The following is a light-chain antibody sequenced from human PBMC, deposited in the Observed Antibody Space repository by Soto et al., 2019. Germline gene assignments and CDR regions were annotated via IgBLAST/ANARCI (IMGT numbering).Light chain of an antibody. Sequence: EIVLTQSPATLSLSPGERATLSCRASQSINSYLAWYQHKPGQAPRLLIYDASNGATGIPARFSGSGSGTDFTLTISSLEPEDFAVYYCQQRYNWLLTFGGGTKVAIK. CDR2: DAS. CDR3: QQRYNWLLT. CDR1: QSINSY. V-gene: IGKV3-11*01. J-gene: IGKJ4*01.